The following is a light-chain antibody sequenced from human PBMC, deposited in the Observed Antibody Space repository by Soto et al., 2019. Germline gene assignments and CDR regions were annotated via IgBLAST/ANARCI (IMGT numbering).Light chain of an antibody. CDR2: GAS. CDR1: QTISSS. CDR3: QQYSNWSPAT. Sequence: EIVMTQSPATLSVSPGERATLSCRASQTISSSLAWYQQKPGQAPRLLIYGASTRATGIPDRFSGSGSGTEFTLTITSLQSEDYAVYYCQQYSNWSPATFGQGTKVEIK. J-gene: IGKJ1*01. V-gene: IGKV3-15*01.